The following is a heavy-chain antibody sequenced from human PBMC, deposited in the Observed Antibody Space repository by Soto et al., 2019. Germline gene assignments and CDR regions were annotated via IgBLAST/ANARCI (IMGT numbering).Heavy chain of an antibody. D-gene: IGHD2-2*01. J-gene: IGHJ4*02. V-gene: IGHV4-61*01. CDR2: VYYTGTT. Sequence: ASETLSLTCSVSGGSLSSGSYYWNWIRQPPGKGLEWIGYVYYTGTTSYNPSLKSRVTISVDMSKKFISLKMTSVTAADTAVYYCARGPDSNIVLVPLDFDYWGQGILVTVSS. CDR1: GGSLSSGSYY. CDR3: ARGPDSNIVLVPLDFDY.